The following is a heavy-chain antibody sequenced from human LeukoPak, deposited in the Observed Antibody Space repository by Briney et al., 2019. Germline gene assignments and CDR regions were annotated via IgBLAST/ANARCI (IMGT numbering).Heavy chain of an antibody. J-gene: IGHJ4*02. CDR2: ISGSGRST. D-gene: IGHD3-22*01. Sequence: GGSLRLSCQASGFTFSSHAMTWVRQAPGKGLEWVSTISGSGRSTYFADSVKGRFAISRDNSKDTLSLPMNSLRAEDTAFYFCAQDPAGVVINWGQGTLVTVSS. CDR3: AQDPAGVVIN. V-gene: IGHV3-23*01. CDR1: GFTFSSHA.